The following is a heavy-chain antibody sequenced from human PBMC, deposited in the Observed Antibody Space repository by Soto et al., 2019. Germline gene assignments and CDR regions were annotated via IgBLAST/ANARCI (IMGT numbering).Heavy chain of an antibody. CDR2: ISAYNGNT. V-gene: IGHV1-18*01. J-gene: IGHJ4*02. Sequence: ASVKVSCKASGYTFTSYGISWVRQAPGQGLEWMGWISAYNGNTNYAQKLQGRVTMTTDTSTSTAYMELRSLRSDDTAVYYCARDTYFYDSIGYPDYWGQGTLVTVPS. CDR1: GYTFTSYG. CDR3: ARDTYFYDSIGYPDY. D-gene: IGHD3-22*01.